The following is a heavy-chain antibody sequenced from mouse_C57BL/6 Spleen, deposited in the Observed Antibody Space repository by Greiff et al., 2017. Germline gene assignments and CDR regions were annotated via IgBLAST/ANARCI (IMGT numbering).Heavy chain of an antibody. Sequence: QVQLQQSGAELVRPGSSVKLSCTASGFTFTSYWMHWVKQRPIQGLEWIGNIDPSDSETHYNQKFKDKATLTVDKSSSTADMQLNSMTAEDSAVYYCAREDLNYFDYWGQGTTLTVSS. CDR3: AREDLNYFDY. J-gene: IGHJ2*01. CDR1: GFTFTSYW. V-gene: IGHV1-52*01. CDR2: IDPSDSET.